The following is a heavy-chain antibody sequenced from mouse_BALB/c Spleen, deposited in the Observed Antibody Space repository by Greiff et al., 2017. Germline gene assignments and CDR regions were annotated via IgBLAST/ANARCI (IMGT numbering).Heavy chain of an antibody. CDR3: AKNSGNYPYYFDY. CDR1: GFSLTSYG. Sequence: VKLMESGPSLVQPSQSLSITCTVSGFSLTSYGVHWVRQSPGKGLEWLGVIWRGGSTDYNAAFMSRLSITKDNSKSQVFFKMNSLQADDTAIYYCAKNSGNYPYYFDYWGQGTTLTVSS. CDR2: IWRGGST. J-gene: IGHJ2*01. D-gene: IGHD2-1*01. V-gene: IGHV2-5-1*01.